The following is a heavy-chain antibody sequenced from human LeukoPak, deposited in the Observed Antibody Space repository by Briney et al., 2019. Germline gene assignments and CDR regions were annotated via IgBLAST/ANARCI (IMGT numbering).Heavy chain of an antibody. CDR1: GFTFSSFS. Sequence: GSLRLSCAASGFTFSSFSMSWVRQSPGKGLEWVSYITLSSSVIYYADSVRGRFTISRDNAKNSLYLQMNSLRAEDTAVYYCARGLQPDCWGQGTLVTVSS. J-gene: IGHJ4*02. D-gene: IGHD2-15*01. V-gene: IGHV3-48*01. CDR3: ARGLQPDC. CDR2: ITLSSSVI.